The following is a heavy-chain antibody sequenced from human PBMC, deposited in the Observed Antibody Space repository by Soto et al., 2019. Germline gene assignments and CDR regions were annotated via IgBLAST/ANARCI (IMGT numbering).Heavy chain of an antibody. D-gene: IGHD5-12*01. CDR1: GGSISSYY. CDR2: IYYSGST. CDR3: ARHSWLQLLPQY. J-gene: IGHJ1*01. Sequence: PSETLSLTCTASGGSISSYYWSWIRQPPGKGLEWIGYIYYSGSTNYNPSLKSRVTISIDTSKNQLSLKLSSVTAADTAVYYCARHSWLQLLPQYWGQGTMVTVSS. V-gene: IGHV4-59*08.